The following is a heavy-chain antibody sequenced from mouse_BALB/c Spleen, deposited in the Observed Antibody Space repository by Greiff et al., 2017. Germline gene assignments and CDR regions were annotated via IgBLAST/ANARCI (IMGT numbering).Heavy chain of an antibody. CDR3: ASCYGNYDAMDY. J-gene: IGHJ4*01. Sequence: VQLQQSGAELVRPGALVKLSCKASGFNIKDYYMHWVKQRPEQGLEWIGWIDPENGNTIYDPKFQGKASITADTSSNTAYQQLSSLTSEDTAVYYCASCYGNYDAMDYWGQGTSVTVSS. V-gene: IGHV14-1*02. CDR2: IDPENGNT. D-gene: IGHD2-1*01. CDR1: GFNIKDYY.